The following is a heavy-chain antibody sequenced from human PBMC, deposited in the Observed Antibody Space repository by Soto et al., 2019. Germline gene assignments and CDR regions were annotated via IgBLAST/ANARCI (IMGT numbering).Heavy chain of an antibody. J-gene: IGHJ4*02. Sequence: PGGSLRLSCAASGFTFSSYSMNWVRQAPGKGLEWVSYISSSSSTIYYADSVKGRFTISRDNAKNSLYLQMNSLRAEDTAVYYCARDLNTMVRGLLDYWGQGTLVTVSS. CDR2: ISSSSSTI. D-gene: IGHD3-10*01. CDR1: GFTFSSYS. CDR3: ARDLNTMVRGLLDY. V-gene: IGHV3-48*01.